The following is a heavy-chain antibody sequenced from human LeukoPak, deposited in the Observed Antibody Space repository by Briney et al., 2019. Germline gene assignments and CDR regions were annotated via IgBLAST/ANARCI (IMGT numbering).Heavy chain of an antibody. V-gene: IGHV3-48*03. D-gene: IGHD2-21*02. CDR2: ISGSGGSI. CDR3: SRGRLFGDY. CDR1: GFTFISYD. Sequence: PGGSLRPSRAASGFTFISYDMNWVRQAPGKGLEWVSYISGSGGSIYYTDSVKGRLTISRDNAKNSLYLQMNNLRAEDTAVYYCSRGRLFGDYWGQGALVTVSS. J-gene: IGHJ4*02.